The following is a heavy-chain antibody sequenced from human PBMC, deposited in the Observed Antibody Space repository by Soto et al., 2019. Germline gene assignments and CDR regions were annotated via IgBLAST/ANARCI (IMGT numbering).Heavy chain of an antibody. Sequence: LSLTCAVYGGSFSGYYWSWIRQPPGKGLEWIGEINHSGSTNYNPSLKSRVTISVDTSKNQFSLKLSSVTAADTAVYYCASEAGAFDIWGQGTMVTVSS. J-gene: IGHJ3*02. CDR2: INHSGST. V-gene: IGHV4-34*01. CDR3: ASEAGAFDI. CDR1: GGSFSGYY.